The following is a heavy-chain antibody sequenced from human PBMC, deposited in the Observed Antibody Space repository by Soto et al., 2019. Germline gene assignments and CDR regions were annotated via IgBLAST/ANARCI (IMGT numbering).Heavy chain of an antibody. CDR3: ARGRAGYNYGVPYYFDY. D-gene: IGHD5-12*01. CDR2: ISYDGSNK. J-gene: IGHJ4*02. Sequence: QVQLVESGGGVVQPGRSLRLSCAASGFTFSSYAMHWVRQAPGKGLVWVAVISYDGSNKYYAYSVKGRFTISRDNSKNTLYMQMNSLRAEDTAVYYCARGRAGYNYGVPYYFDYGGQGTLVTVSS. V-gene: IGHV3-30-3*01. CDR1: GFTFSSYA.